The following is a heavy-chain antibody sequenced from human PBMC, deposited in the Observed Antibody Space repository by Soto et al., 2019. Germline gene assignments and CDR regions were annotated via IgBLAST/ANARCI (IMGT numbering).Heavy chain of an antibody. D-gene: IGHD3-22*01. J-gene: IGHJ4*02. CDR1: GDSISSDFNY. V-gene: IGHV4-39*01. Sequence: SETLSLTCTVSGDSISSDFNYWGWIRQPPGKGLEWIGSISYTGSTYYNLSLESRVTISVDTSKNQFSLKLSSVTAADTAVYYFVRRRQPNAHWLWGQGSQLTVSS. CDR3: VRRRQPNAHWL. CDR2: ISYTGST.